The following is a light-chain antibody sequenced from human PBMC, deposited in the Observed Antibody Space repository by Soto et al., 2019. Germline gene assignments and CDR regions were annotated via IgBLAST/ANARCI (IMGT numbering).Light chain of an antibody. CDR1: SSDVGGYNY. Sequence: QSALTQPASMSGSPGQSITISCTGTSSDVGGYNYVSWYQHHPGKAPKLMIYAVSNRPSGVSNRFSGSKSGDTASLTISGLQAEDEADYYCSSYTASITLVVFGGGTQLTVL. CDR2: AVS. CDR3: SSYTASITLVV. J-gene: IGLJ2*01. V-gene: IGLV2-14*01.